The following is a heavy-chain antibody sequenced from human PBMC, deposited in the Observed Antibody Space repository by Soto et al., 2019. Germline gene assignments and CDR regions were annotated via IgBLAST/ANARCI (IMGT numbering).Heavy chain of an antibody. CDR1: GFTFSSYW. V-gene: IGHV3-74*01. J-gene: IGHJ4*02. D-gene: IGHD6-13*01. Sequence: PGGSLRLSCAASGFTFSSYWMHWVRQAPGKGLVWVSRINSDGSSTTYADSVKGRFTISRDNAKNTLYLQMNSLRAEDTAVYYCARGRAAAPLCFDYWGQRTLVTGSS. CDR3: ARGRAAAPLCFDY. CDR2: INSDGSST.